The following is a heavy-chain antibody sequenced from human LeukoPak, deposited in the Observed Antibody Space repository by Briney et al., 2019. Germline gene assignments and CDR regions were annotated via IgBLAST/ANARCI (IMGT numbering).Heavy chain of an antibody. D-gene: IGHD2-21*02. V-gene: IGHV6-1*01. J-gene: IGHJ3*01. Sequence: SQTLSLTCVITGDSVSSKDAAWNWIRQSPSRGLEWLGRTYYTSKWYNDSALFVKSRITVNPDTSKNHFSLQLNSVTPEDTALYFCARELRNAFDVWGLGTMVTVSS. CDR2: TYYTSKWYN. CDR3: ARELRNAFDV. CDR1: GDSVSSKDAA.